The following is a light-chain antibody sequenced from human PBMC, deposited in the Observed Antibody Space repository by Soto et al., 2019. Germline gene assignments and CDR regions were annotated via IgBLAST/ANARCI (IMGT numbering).Light chain of an antibody. CDR2: EVN. CDR3: YSYVGSIS. J-gene: IGLJ2*01. Sequence: QSALTQPASVPGSPGQSITISCTGTSSDVGSHNFVSWYQQHPGKAPELMIYEVNKRPSGVSNRFSGSKSGNTASLTISGLQAEDEADYYCYSYVGSISFGGGTKVTVL. CDR1: SSDVGSHNF. V-gene: IGLV2-23*02.